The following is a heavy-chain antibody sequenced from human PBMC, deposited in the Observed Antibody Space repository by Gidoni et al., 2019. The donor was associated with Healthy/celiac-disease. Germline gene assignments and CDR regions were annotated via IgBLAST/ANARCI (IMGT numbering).Heavy chain of an antibody. D-gene: IGHD6-13*01. Sequence: QVQLVQSGAEVKKPGSSVKVSCKASGGTFSSYAISWVRQAPGRGLEWMGGIIPIFGTANDAQKFQGRVTITADESTSTAYMELSSLRSEDTAVYYCARRSGRIAAAGTDYYYYYGMDVWGQGTTVTVSS. CDR2: IIPIFGTA. CDR3: ARRSGRIAAAGTDYYYYYGMDV. J-gene: IGHJ6*02. CDR1: GGTFSSYA. V-gene: IGHV1-69*01.